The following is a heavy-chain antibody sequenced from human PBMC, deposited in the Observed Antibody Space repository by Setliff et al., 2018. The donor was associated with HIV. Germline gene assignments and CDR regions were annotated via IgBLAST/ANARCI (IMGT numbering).Heavy chain of an antibody. CDR1: GYTFTTYY. CDR3: ARDSLRAIFGVAIYWFDP. D-gene: IGHD3-3*01. J-gene: IGHJ5*02. Sequence: GASVKVSCKASGYTFTTYYMHWVRQAPGQGLEWMGIINPSGGYTIYAQKFQGRVTMTADTSTNTFYMDLRSLKSEDTAVYYCARDSLRAIFGVAIYWFDPWGQGTQVTVSS. CDR2: INPSGGYT. V-gene: IGHV1-46*01.